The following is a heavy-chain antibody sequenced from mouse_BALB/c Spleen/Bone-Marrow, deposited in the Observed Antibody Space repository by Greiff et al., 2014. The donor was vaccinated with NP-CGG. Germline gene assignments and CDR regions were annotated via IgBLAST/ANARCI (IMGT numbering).Heavy chain of an antibody. CDR1: GFNIKDSY. D-gene: IGHD2-14*01. CDR3: ARRGDRYEAWFPY. Sequence: EVKLMESGAELVKPGASVKVSCTASGFNIKDSYMHWVKQRPEQGLEWIGRIDPANVNTKYDPKFQGKATITVDPSSNTAYLQLSSLTSEDTAVHYCARRGDRYEAWFPYWGQGTLVTVSA. CDR2: IDPANVNT. J-gene: IGHJ3*01. V-gene: IGHV14-3*02.